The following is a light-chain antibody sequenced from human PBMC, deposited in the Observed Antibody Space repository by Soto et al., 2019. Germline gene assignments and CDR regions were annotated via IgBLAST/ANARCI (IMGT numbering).Light chain of an antibody. CDR2: DVS. J-gene: IGLJ1*01. CDR1: SSDVGLYNY. Sequence: QSVLTQPASVSGSPGQSITISCTGTSSDVGLYNYVSWYRHLPGKAPELIIYDVSNRPSGVSNRFSGSKSANTASLTISGLQAADEADYYCNSYTSSGTYVFGTGTNVTVL. CDR3: NSYTSSGTYV. V-gene: IGLV2-14*03.